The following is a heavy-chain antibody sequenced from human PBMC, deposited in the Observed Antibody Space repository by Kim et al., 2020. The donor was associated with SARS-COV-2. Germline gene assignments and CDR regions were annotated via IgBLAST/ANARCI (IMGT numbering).Heavy chain of an antibody. V-gene: IGHV3-33*06. D-gene: IGHD4-17*01. CDR3: AKAPADGDYYY. Sequence: GGSLRLSCAASGFTFSNYGMHWVRQAPGKGLEWVAVIWYDGSNKYYADSVKVRFTISRDNSKNTLYLQMNSLRAEDTAVYYCAKAPADGDYYYWGQGTLVTVSS. J-gene: IGHJ4*02. CDR2: IWYDGSNK. CDR1: GFTFSNYG.